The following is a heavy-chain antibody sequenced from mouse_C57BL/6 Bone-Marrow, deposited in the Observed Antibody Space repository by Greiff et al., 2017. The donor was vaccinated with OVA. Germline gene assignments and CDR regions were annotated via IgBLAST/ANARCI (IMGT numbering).Heavy chain of an antibody. V-gene: IGHV2-6*01. J-gene: IGHJ4*01. D-gene: IGHD3-1*01. CDR1: GFSFTSYG. Sequence: VKLQESGPGLVAPSQSLSITCTVSGFSFTSYGVDWVRQSPGKGLEWLGVIWGVGSTNYHSALTSRLSISKDNSKSQVFLNRNSLQTDDTAMYYRANEARDAMDYWGQGTSVTVSS. CDR3: ANEARDAMDY. CDR2: IWGVGST.